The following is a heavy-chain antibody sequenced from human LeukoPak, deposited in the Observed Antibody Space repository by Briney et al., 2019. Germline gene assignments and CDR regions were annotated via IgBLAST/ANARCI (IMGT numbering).Heavy chain of an antibody. CDR3: ARDSTVVTPLDY. V-gene: IGHV1-69*01. J-gene: IGHJ4*02. D-gene: IGHD4-23*01. Sequence: SVKVSCKASGGTFSSYAISWVRQAPGQGREWMGGSIPIFGTANYAQKFQGRGTITADESTSTAYMELSSLRSEDTAVYYCARDSTVVTPLDYWGQGTLVTVSS. CDR2: SIPIFGTA. CDR1: GGTFSSYA.